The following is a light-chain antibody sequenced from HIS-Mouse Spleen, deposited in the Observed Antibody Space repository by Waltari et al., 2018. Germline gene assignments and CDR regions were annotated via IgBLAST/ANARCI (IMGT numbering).Light chain of an antibody. CDR2: EVS. Sequence: QSALTQPASVSGSPGQSITIPCTGTSSDGGGYNYVSWYQQHPGKAPKLTIYEVSNRPSGVSNRFSGSKSGNTASLTISGLQAEDEADYYCSSYTSSSTWVFGGGTKLTVL. CDR3: SSYTSSSTWV. J-gene: IGLJ3*02. V-gene: IGLV2-14*01. CDR1: SSDGGGYNY.